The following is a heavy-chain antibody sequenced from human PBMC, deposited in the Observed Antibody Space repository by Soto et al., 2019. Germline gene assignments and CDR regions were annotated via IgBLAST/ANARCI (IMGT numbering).Heavy chain of an antibody. D-gene: IGHD3-3*01. CDR3: ARLPVDTITSLDY. V-gene: IGHV3-74*01. Sequence: PGGSLILSCATSGFTFGRYWMHWVRQVPGKGLVWVSRINSDGSSISYSDSVKGRFTISRDNAKSTLYLQMNSLRVEDTAVYYCARLPVDTITSLDYWGQGTLVTVSS. CDR2: INSDGSSI. J-gene: IGHJ4*02. CDR1: GFTFGRYW.